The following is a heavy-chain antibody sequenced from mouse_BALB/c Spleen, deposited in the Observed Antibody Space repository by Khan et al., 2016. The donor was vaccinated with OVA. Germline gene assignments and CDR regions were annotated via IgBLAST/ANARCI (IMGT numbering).Heavy chain of an antibody. J-gene: IGHJ3*01. D-gene: IGHD2-4*01. CDR3: ARNYDYDEGLAY. CDR1: GFSLTTYG. Sequence: QVQLKESGPGLVQPSQSLSITCTASGFSLTTYGVHWVRQSPGKGLEWLGVIWSGGTTDYCAAFIYRLSTIKDNSKCRVFFKMNRLQANDTAIYYCARNYDYDEGLAYWGQGTLVTVSA. CDR2: IWSGGTT. V-gene: IGHV2-2*02.